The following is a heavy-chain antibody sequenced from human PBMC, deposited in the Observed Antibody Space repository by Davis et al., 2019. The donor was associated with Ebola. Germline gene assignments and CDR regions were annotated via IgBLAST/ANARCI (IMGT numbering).Heavy chain of an antibody. D-gene: IGHD1-7*01. CDR1: GFTFSSYW. Sequence: GGSLRLSCAASGFTFSSYWMSWVRQAPGKGLEWVANIKQDGSEKYYVDSVKGRFTISRDNAKNSLYLQMNSLKAEDTAVYYCARGLSITGTTPYGMDVWGQGTTVTVPS. CDR3: ARGLSITGTTPYGMDV. J-gene: IGHJ6*02. CDR2: IKQDGSEK. V-gene: IGHV3-7*03.